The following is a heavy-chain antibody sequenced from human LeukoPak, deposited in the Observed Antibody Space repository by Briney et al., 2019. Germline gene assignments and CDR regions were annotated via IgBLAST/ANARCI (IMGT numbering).Heavy chain of an antibody. CDR1: GYTFTSYY. D-gene: IGHD3-3*01. CDR2: INPSGGST. Sequence: ASVKVSCKASGYTFTSYYMHWVRQAPGQGLEWMGIINPSGGSTSYAQKFQGRVTMTRDTSTSTVYMELSSLRSEDTAVYYCARGHDYDFWSGSISRDYYMDVWGKGTTVTVSS. CDR3: ARGHDYDFWSGSISRDYYMDV. V-gene: IGHV1-46*01. J-gene: IGHJ6*03.